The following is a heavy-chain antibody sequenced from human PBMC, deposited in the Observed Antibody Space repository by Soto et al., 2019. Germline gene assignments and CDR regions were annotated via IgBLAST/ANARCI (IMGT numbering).Heavy chain of an antibody. D-gene: IGHD2-2*01. CDR2: ISLIFDTA. CDR1: GDSFSTDA. CDR3: ARASLAVPAAILD. J-gene: IGHJ4*02. Sequence: QVQLVQSGAELKKPGSSVKVSCKTPGDSFSTDAINWVRQAPGQGLEWTGAISLIFDTATYAQKFQGRVTITADERTSSVYMELSSLRPDDTAVYYCARASLAVPAAILDWGKGTLVPVSS. V-gene: IGHV1-69*01.